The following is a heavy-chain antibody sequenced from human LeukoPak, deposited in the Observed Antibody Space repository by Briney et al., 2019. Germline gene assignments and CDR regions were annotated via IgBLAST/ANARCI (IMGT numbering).Heavy chain of an antibody. D-gene: IGHD2-2*01. CDR3: ARDQGYCTTTSCYSIGGYFDY. V-gene: IGHV3-30-3*01. CDR1: GFTFSTYA. J-gene: IGHJ4*02. Sequence: GGSLRLSCAASGFTFSTYAMHWVRQAPGKGLGWVAVISYDGSNRYADSVKGRFTISRDSSRHTVYLQMNSLRDEDTAVYYCARDQGYCTTTSCYSIGGYFDYWGQGTLVTDSS. CDR2: ISYDGSNR.